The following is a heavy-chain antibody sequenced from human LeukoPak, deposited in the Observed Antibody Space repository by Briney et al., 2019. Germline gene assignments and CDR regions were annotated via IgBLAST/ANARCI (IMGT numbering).Heavy chain of an antibody. D-gene: IGHD3-10*01. J-gene: IGHJ4*02. CDR3: ARDTGYYGSGGGSLGH. Sequence: GASVKVSCKASGYIFTNHGISWVRQAPGQGLEWLGWISVYNENTKYVERLQDRATMTRNTSTNTAYLELKSLRSDDTAIYYCARDTGYYGSGGGSLGHWGQGTLVIVSS. V-gene: IGHV1-18*04. CDR2: ISVYNENT. CDR1: GYIFTNHG.